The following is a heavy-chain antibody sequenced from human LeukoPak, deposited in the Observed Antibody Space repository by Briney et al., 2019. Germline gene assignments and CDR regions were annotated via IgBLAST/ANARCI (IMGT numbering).Heavy chain of an antibody. CDR3: AKEVGAYGDHAFDA. CDR1: GFTFSSYA. Sequence: GGSPRLSCAAPGFTFSSYAMSWVRQAPGKGLEWVSALSRSGENIYYADSVKGRFTVSRDNSNNTLSLQMSSLRVEDTAVYFCAKEVGAYGDHAFDAWGQGAMVIVSS. J-gene: IGHJ3*01. D-gene: IGHD4-17*01. CDR2: LSRSGENI. V-gene: IGHV3-23*01.